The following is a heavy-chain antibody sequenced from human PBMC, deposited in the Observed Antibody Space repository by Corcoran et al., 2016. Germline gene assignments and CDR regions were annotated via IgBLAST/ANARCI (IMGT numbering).Heavy chain of an antibody. CDR2: IIPIFGTA. J-gene: IGHJ5*02. D-gene: IGHD3-10*01. Sequence: GEKGQSGAEVKKPGSSVKVSCKASGGTFSSYAISWVRQAPGQGLEWMGGIIPIFGTANYAQKFQGRVTITADESTRTAYMELSSLRSEDTAVYYCARSSAKGDWFDAWGQGTLVTVSS. V-gene: IGHV1-69*01. CDR1: GGTFSSYA. CDR3: ARSSAKGDWFDA.